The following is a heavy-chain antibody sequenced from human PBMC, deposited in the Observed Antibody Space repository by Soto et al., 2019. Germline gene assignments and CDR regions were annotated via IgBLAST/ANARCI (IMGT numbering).Heavy chain of an antibody. J-gene: IGHJ4*02. CDR1: GGSISSGGYY. D-gene: IGHD7-27*01. CDR3: AREARLGIREKYFDY. Sequence: QVQLQESGPGLVKPSQTLSLTCTVSGGSISSGGYYWSWIRQHPGKGLERIGYIYYSGSTYYNPSLKSRVTISVDTSKNQFSLKLSSVTAADTAVYYCAREARLGIREKYFDYWGQGTLVTVSS. V-gene: IGHV4-31*03. CDR2: IYYSGST.